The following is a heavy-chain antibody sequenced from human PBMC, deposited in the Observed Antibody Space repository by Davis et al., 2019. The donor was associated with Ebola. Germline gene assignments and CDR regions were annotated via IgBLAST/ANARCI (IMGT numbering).Heavy chain of an antibody. V-gene: IGHV1-69*13. CDR2: IIYIFGAP. J-gene: IGHJ6*02. D-gene: IGHD2-2*01. CDR1: GGTFSSYT. Sequence: SVKVSCKASGGTFSSYTVSWVRQAPGQGLEWMGGIIYIFGAPNYAQKFQGRVTITADESTSTAYMELSSLRSEDTAVYYCARARARRYCSSTSCLIAYYYGMDVWGQGTTVTVSS. CDR3: ARARARRYCSSTSCLIAYYYGMDV.